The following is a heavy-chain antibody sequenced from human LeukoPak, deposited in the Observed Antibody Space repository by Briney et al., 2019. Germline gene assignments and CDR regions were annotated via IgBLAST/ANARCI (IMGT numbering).Heavy chain of an antibody. V-gene: IGHV4-39*07. D-gene: IGHD3/OR15-3a*01. CDR3: ASSRNVDQFDI. CDR2: ISYYGST. J-gene: IGHJ3*02. Sequence: SETLSLTCTVSGGSISSSGHYWGWIRQPPGGGLEYIGTISYYGSTYYNPSLKSRVTISVDRSKNQFSLKLTSVTAADTAVYFCASSRNVDQFDIWGQGTMVTVSS. CDR1: GGSISSSGHY.